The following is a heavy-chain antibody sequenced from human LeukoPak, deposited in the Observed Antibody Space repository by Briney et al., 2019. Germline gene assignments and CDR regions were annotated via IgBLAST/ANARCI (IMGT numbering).Heavy chain of an antibody. CDR3: ARGPSEWDYGDYNY. CDR1: GFTFRSYA. CDR2: IYSGGST. J-gene: IGHJ4*02. D-gene: IGHD4-17*01. Sequence: PGGSLRLSCAASGFTFRSYAMSWVRQAPGKGLEWVSVIYSGGSTYYADSVKGRFTISRDNSKNTLYLQMNSLRAEDTAVYYCARGPSEWDYGDYNYWGQGTLVTVSS. V-gene: IGHV3-53*01.